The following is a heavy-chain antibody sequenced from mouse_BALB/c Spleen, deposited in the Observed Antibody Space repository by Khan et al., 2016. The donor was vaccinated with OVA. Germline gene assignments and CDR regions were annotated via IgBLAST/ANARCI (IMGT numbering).Heavy chain of an antibody. V-gene: IGHV2-9*02. CDR1: GFSLTSYG. CDR2: IWAGGST. CDR3: ARLEDI. Sequence: VELVESGPGLVAPSQSLSITCTVSGFSLTSYGVHWVRQPPGKGLEWLGVIWAGGSTNYNSAIMSRLSISKDNSKSQVFLKMNSLQTADTAMYYCARLEDIWGQGTTLTVPS. D-gene: IGHD1-3*01. J-gene: IGHJ2*01.